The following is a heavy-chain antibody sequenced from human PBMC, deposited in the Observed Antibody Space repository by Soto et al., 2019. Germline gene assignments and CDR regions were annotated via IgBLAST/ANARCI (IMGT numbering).Heavy chain of an antibody. Sequence: QVQLVQSGAEVKKPGSSVKVSCKASGGTFSSYAISWVRQAPGQGLEWMGGIIPIFGTANYAQKFQGRVTITADKSTSTAYMELSSLRSKDTAVYYCAREDGDCSSTSCSHYGMDVWGQGTTVTVSS. V-gene: IGHV1-69*06. D-gene: IGHD2-2*01. CDR1: GGTFSSYA. CDR2: IIPIFGTA. CDR3: AREDGDCSSTSCSHYGMDV. J-gene: IGHJ6*02.